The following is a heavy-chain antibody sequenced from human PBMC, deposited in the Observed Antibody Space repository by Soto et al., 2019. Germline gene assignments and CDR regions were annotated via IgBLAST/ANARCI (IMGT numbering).Heavy chain of an antibody. Sequence: QVQLRESGPGLVKTSGTLSLTCVVSGGSISSTNWWTWVRQPPGKGLEWIGEIYHSGSPTFSPSLKIRATISVDKSNNQFSLRLRSVSAADTAVYYCTTLPPRIVVALLPIPTWGQGSLVTVSS. J-gene: IGHJ5*02. D-gene: IGHD2-21*01. CDR1: GGSISSTNW. CDR2: IYHSGSP. V-gene: IGHV4-4*02. CDR3: TTLPPRIVVALLPIPT.